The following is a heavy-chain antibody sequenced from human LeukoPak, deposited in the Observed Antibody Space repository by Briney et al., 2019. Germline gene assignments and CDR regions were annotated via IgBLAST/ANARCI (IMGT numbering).Heavy chain of an antibody. CDR3: PTRSGYSYGSSHY. J-gene: IGHJ4*02. D-gene: IGHD5-18*01. V-gene: IGHV3-15*01. CDR1: GFTFSKAW. CDR2: IKSKSGGWTT. Sequence: GGSLRLSCAASGFTFSKAWMSWVRQAPGKGLEWVGHIKSKSGGWTTDYAAPVKGRFTNSRDDSKNTLYLQMNRLKTEDTAVHTRPTRSGYSYGSSHYWGQGTLVTVSS.